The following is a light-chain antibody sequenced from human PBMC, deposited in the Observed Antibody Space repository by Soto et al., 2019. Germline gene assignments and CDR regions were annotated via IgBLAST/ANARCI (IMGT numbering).Light chain of an antibody. CDR3: AVWDDSLSGWV. CDR1: SSNIGKNT. CDR2: NND. Sequence: QSVLTQPPSASGTPEQRVTISCSGSSSNIGKNTVDWYQQLPGTAPKLLMYNNDQRPPGVPDRVSGSKSGTSASLAIGGLQAVDEADYYCAVWDDSLSGWVFGGGTKLTVL. J-gene: IGLJ3*02. V-gene: IGLV1-44*01.